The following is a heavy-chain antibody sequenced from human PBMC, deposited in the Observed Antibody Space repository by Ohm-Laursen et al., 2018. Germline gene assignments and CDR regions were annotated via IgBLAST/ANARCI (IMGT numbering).Heavy chain of an antibody. CDR2: ISGSGAST. CDR3: AKGGSGWFLYYFDY. D-gene: IGHD6-19*01. CDR1: GFTFSSYA. J-gene: IGHJ4*02. Sequence: SLRLSCSASGFTFSSYAMSWVRQTPGKGLEWVSAISGSGASTYYADSVKGRFTISRDNSKNTLYLQMNSLRAEDTAIYYCAKGGSGWFLYYFDYWGQGTLVSVSS. V-gene: IGHV3-23*01.